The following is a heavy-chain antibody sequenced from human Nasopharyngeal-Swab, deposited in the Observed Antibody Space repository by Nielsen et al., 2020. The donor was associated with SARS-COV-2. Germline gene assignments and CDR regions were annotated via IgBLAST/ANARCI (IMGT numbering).Heavy chain of an antibody. CDR1: GGTFSSYA. CDR3: ARSGVVVPAAFYDYGMDV. D-gene: IGHD2-2*01. CDR2: MNPNSGNT. J-gene: IGHJ6*02. V-gene: IGHV1-8*03. Sequence: VKVSCKASGGTFSSYAISWVRQASGQGLEWMGWMNPNSGNTGYAQKFQGRVTITRNTSISTAYMELSSLRSEDTAVYYCARSGVVVPAAFYDYGMDVWGQGTTVTVSS.